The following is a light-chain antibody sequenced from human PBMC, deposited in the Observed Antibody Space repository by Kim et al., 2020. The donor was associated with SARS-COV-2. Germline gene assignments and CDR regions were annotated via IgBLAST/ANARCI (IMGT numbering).Light chain of an antibody. CDR1: QSVSSSY. V-gene: IGKV3-20*01. CDR3: QRYASSPYS. J-gene: IGKJ2*03. CDR2: GAS. Sequence: EIVLTQSPGTLSLSPGERATLSCRASQSVSSSYLAWYQQKPGQAPRLLIYGASSRATGIPDRFSGSGSGTDFTLTISRLEPEDFAVYYCQRYASSPYSFGQGTKLEI.